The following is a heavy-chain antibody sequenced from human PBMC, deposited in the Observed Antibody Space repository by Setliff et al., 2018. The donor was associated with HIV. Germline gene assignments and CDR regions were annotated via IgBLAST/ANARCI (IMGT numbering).Heavy chain of an antibody. CDR1: GGSISSSDFY. CDR2: IHYSGST. J-gene: IGHJ4*03. V-gene: IGHV4-31*03. D-gene: IGHD3-16*02. Sequence: SETLSLTCTVSGGSISSSDFYWSWIRQHPGKGLEYIGYIHYSGSTHYSPSLKSRLIMSIDTSESQFSLRLSSVSAADTAVYYCASGWVRQSRTFGGVSALPPFDYWVPETLLVTVSS. CDR3: ASGWVRQSRTFGGVSALPPFDY.